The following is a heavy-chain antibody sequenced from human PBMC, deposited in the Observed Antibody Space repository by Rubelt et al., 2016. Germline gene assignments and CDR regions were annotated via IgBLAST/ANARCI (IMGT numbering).Heavy chain of an antibody. CDR3: AKDGEELQKLDWLIFRSIDS. CDR1: GFTFSSNS. D-gene: IGHD3-9*01. V-gene: IGHV3-48*01. Sequence: GQLVESGGGLVQPGGSLRLSCAASGFTFSSNSMNWVRQAPGKGLEWVSYISSSSNTIYYADSVKGRFTISRDNAKDSLYLQMNSLRAEDTAVDYCAKDGEELQKLDWLIFRSIDSWGQRSLVTVST. CDR2: ISSSSNTI. J-gene: IGHJ4*02.